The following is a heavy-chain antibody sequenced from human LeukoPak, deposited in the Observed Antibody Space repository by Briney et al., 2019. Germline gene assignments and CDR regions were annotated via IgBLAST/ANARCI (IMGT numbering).Heavy chain of an antibody. Sequence: SETRSLTGTVSGGSISSYYWSWIGQPPGKGRDWIGYIYNSGSTNYNPSLKSRVTISVDTSKNQFSLMLSSVTAADAAVYYCARDEVEYCSGGSCYGWFDPWGQGTLVTVSS. CDR1: GGSISSYY. D-gene: IGHD2-15*01. CDR2: IYNSGST. V-gene: IGHV4-59*01. CDR3: ARDEVEYCSGGSCYGWFDP. J-gene: IGHJ5*02.